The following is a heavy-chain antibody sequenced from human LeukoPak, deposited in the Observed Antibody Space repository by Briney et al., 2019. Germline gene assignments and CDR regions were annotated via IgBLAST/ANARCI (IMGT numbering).Heavy chain of an antibody. D-gene: IGHD2-2*01. V-gene: IGHV4-34*01. Sequence: PSETLSLTCTVSGGSISGYYWSWIRQPPGKGLEWIGEINHSGSTNYNPSLKSRVTISVDTSKNQFSLKLSSVTAADTAVYYCARRSKSPAAINSYYYYMDVWGKGTTVTVSS. CDR1: GGSISGYY. CDR3: ARRSKSPAAINSYYYYMDV. J-gene: IGHJ6*03. CDR2: INHSGST.